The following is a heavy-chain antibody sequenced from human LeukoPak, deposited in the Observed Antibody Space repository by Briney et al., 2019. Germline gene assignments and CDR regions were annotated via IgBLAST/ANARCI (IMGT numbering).Heavy chain of an antibody. Sequence: PGGSLRLSCAASGFSLSGYWMSWVRQAPGKGLEWVANIKPDGSDEYYMESVKGRFTISRDNAKDSLFLEMNSLRAEDTAVYYRARDLDYWGQGTLVTVSS. CDR3: ARDLDY. V-gene: IGHV3-7*04. CDR1: GFSLSGYW. J-gene: IGHJ4*02. CDR2: IKPDGSDE.